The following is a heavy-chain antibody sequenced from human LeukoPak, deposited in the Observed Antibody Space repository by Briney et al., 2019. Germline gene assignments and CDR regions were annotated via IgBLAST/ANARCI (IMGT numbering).Heavy chain of an antibody. CDR1: GYSISSGYY. D-gene: IGHD3-3*01. CDR2: IYHSGST. CDR3: AREGANDFWSGYYPRGYYYYYYMDV. Sequence: SETLSLTCTVSGYSISSGYYWGWIRQPPGKGLEWIGSIYHSGSTYYNPSLKSRVTISVDTSKNQFSLKLSSVTAADTAGYYCAREGANDFWSGYYPRGYYYYYYMDVWGKGTTFTVSS. V-gene: IGHV4-38-2*02. J-gene: IGHJ6*03.